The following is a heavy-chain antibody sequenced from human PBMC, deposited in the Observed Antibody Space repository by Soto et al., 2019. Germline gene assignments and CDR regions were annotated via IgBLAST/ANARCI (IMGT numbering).Heavy chain of an antibody. CDR2: IHNSGNT. D-gene: IGHD3-16*01. CDR1: GVSVTSYY. V-gene: IGHV4-59*08. Sequence: PSETLSLTCTVSGVSVTSYYWSWIRQPPGKGLEWIGYIHNSGNTNYNPSLKSPVTMSLGTSKNQFSLKLSSVTAADTAVYFCARHVRAVLIFGRYYYMDVWGKGTTVTVSS. CDR3: ARHVRAVLIFGRYYYMDV. J-gene: IGHJ6*03.